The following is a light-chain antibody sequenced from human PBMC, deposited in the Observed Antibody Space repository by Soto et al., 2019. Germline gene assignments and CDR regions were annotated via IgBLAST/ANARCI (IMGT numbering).Light chain of an antibody. CDR2: GAS. CDR3: QQYNNWPET. CDR1: QSVGTN. J-gene: IGKJ1*01. V-gene: IGKV3-15*01. Sequence: EIEMTQSPATLSLSPGERATLSCRASQSVGTNLAWYQQKPGQAPRLLIFGASTRATGVPARISGSGSGTDFTLTISILQSEDFAMYYCQQYNNWPETFGQGTEVEIK.